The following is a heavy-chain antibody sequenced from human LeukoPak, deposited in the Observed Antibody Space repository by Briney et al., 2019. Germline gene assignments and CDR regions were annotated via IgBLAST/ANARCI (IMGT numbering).Heavy chain of an antibody. CDR1: GFTFSSYS. J-gene: IGHJ4*02. CDR3: ARVRFLEWLLFHFDY. Sequence: GGSLRLSCAASGFTFSSYSMNWVRQAPGKGVEWVSSISSCTTYIYYAASVNGRFPISRDNATNSLYLQMNSLRAEDTAVYYCARVRFLEWLLFHFDYWGQGTLVTVSS. V-gene: IGHV3-21*01. CDR2: ISSCTTYI. D-gene: IGHD3-3*01.